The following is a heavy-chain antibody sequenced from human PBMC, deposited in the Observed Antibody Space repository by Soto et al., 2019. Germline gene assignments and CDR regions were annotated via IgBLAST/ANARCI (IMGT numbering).Heavy chain of an antibody. V-gene: IGHV1-18*01. CDR2: ISAYNGNT. J-gene: IGHJ3*02. CDR1: GYTFTSYG. CDR3: ARDILSVRVWIGDAFDI. D-gene: IGHD2-2*03. Sequence: ASVKVSCKASGYTFTSYGISWVRQAPGQGLEWMGWISAYNGNTNYAQKLQGRVTMTTDTSTSTAYMELRSLRSDDTAVYYCARDILSVRVWIGDAFDIWGQGTMVTVSS.